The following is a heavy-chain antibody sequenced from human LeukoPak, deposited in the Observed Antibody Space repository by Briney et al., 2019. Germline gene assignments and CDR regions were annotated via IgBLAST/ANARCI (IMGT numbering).Heavy chain of an antibody. CDR2: IYYSGST. J-gene: IGHJ4*02. CDR3: ARHGGQWPNYFDY. Sequence: PSETLSLTCTVSGGSISSSTYYWAWIRQPPGKGLEWIGSIYYSGSTYYNPSLKSRVSISVDTSKNQFSLMLNSVTAADTAVYYCARHGGQWPNYFDYWGQGTLVTVSS. V-gene: IGHV4-39*01. CDR1: GGSISSSTYY. D-gene: IGHD6-19*01.